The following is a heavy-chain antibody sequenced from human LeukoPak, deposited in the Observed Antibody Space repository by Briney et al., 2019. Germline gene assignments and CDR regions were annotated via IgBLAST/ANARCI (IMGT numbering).Heavy chain of an antibody. CDR1: GYSISSGYY. D-gene: IGHD6-13*01. CDR3: ACREAAAGTNWFDP. Sequence: NPSETLSLTCTVSGYSISSGYYWGWIRQPPGKGLEWIGSIYHSGSTYYNPSLKSRVTISVDTSKNQFSLKLSSVTAADTAVYYCACREAAAGTNWFDPWGQGTLVTVSS. J-gene: IGHJ5*02. V-gene: IGHV4-38-2*02. CDR2: IYHSGST.